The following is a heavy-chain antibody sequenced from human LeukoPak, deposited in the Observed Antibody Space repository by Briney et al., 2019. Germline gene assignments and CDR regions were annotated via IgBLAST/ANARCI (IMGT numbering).Heavy chain of an antibody. CDR1: GFTFSSYS. CDR2: ISSSSSYI. D-gene: IGHD6-19*01. V-gene: IGHV3-21*01. Sequence: PGGSLRLSCAASGFTFSSYSMNWVRQAPGKGLEWVSSISSSSSYIYYADSVKGRFTISRDNAKNSLYLQMNSLRAEDTAVYYCARAPRGIAVAGTLFDYWGQGTLVTVSS. CDR3: ARAPRGIAVAGTLFDY. J-gene: IGHJ4*02.